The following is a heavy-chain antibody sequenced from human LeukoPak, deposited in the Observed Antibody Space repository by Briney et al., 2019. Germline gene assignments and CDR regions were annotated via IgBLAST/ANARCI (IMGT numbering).Heavy chain of an antibody. J-gene: IGHJ6*03. CDR1: GFTFSDYT. CDR2: ITSSGTYT. D-gene: IGHD1-26*01. Sequence: AGGSLRLSCAASGFTFSDYTLNWVRQAPGKAMEWVSSITSSGTYTFYADSVKGRFTISRDNAKSSLYLQMDSLGPEDTAVYYCARDPYSGNYGTYYYYYMDVWGKGTTVTISS. V-gene: IGHV3-21*01. CDR3: ARDPYSGNYGTYYYYYMDV.